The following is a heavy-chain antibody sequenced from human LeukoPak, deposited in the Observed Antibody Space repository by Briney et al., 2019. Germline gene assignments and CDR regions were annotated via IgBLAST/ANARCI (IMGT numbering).Heavy chain of an antibody. V-gene: IGHV4-61*02. D-gene: IGHD4-23*01. J-gene: IGHJ2*01. CDR1: GGSISSGSYY. Sequence: PSQTLSLTCTVSGGSISSGSYYWSWIRQPAGKGLEWIGRIYSSGSTNYNPSLKSRVTISVDTSKNQFSLELSSVTAADTAVYYCARIWGGNSDWYFDLWGRGTLVTVSS. CDR3: ARIWGGNSDWYFDL. CDR2: IYSSGST.